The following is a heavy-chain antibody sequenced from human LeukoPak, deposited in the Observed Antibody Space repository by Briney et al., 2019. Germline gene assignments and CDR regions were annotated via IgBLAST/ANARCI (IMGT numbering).Heavy chain of an antibody. CDR1: GFTVSSNY. V-gene: IGHV3-66*01. CDR2: IYSGGST. CDR3: ARAISVAGGGYYLDT. D-gene: IGHD6-19*01. Sequence: PGGSLRLSCAASGFTVSSNYMSWVRQAPGKGLEWVSVIYSGGSTYYADSVKGRFTISRDNSKNTLYLQMNSLRAEDTAVYYCARAISVAGGGYYLDTWGQGTLVTVSS. J-gene: IGHJ4*02.